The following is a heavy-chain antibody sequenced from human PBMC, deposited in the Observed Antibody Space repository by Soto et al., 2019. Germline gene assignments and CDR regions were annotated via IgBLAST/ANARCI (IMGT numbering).Heavy chain of an antibody. CDR2: IYYSGST. CDR3: ARGPLAAAGTWFDP. CDR1: GGSISSYY. V-gene: IGHV4-59*01. Sequence: SETLSLTCTVSGGSISSYYWSWIRQPPGKGLEWIGYIYYSGSTNYNPSLKSRVTISVDTSKNQFSLKLSSVTAADTAVYYCARGPLAAAGTWFDPWGQGTLVTVSS. D-gene: IGHD6-13*01. J-gene: IGHJ5*02.